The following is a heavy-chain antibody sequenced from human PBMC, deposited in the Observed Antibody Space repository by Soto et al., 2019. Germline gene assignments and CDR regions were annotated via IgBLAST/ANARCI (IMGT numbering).Heavy chain of an antibody. CDR1: GGSFRGYD. Sequence: SETLSLTCAVYGGSFRGYDVGGIRQPPGKGLEWIGEINHSGSTNYNPSLKSRVTISVDTSKNQFSLKLSSVTAADTAVYYCARIGRATNDYSAQGTLVTVSS. D-gene: IGHD1-26*01. CDR2: INHSGST. J-gene: IGHJ4*02. V-gene: IGHV4-34*01. CDR3: ARIGRATNDY.